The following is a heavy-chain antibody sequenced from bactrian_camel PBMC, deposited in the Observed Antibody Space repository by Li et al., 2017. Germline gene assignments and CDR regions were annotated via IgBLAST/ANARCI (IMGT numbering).Heavy chain of an antibody. J-gene: IGHJ4*01. CDR2: ITNSGGAS. CDR3: AAHPHDNDCPLRANDFRY. Sequence: DVQLVESGGGLVQPGGSLRLSCAASGFTFSDYTMTWVRQAPGKGLEWVSTITNSGGASDYADSVKGRLTISRDNTKNTVYLQMNSLKPEDAALYYCAAHPHDNDCPLRANDFRYWGQGTQVTVSS. CDR1: GFTFSDYT. V-gene: IGHV3S40*01. D-gene: IGHD3*01.